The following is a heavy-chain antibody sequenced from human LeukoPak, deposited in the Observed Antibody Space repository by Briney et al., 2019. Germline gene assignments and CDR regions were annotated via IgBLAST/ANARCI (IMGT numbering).Heavy chain of an antibody. CDR2: IYYSGST. J-gene: IGHJ5*02. Sequence: PSETLSLTCTVSGGSISSSSYYWGWIRPPPGKGLEWIGSIYYSGSTYYNPSLKSRVTISVDTSKNQFSLKLSSVTAADTAVYYCARRSLKGWFDPWGQGTLVTVSS. CDR1: GGSISSSSYY. V-gene: IGHV4-39*01. CDR3: ARRSLKGWFDP.